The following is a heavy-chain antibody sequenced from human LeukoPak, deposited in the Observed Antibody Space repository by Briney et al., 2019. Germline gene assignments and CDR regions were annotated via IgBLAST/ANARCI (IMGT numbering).Heavy chain of an antibody. CDR1: GYTLTELS. Sequence: ASVKVSCKVSGYTLTELSMHWVRQAPGKGLEWMGGLDPEDGETIYAQKFQGRVTMTEDTSTDTAYMELSSLRSEDTAVYYCATFGVVAATFDYWGQGTLVTVSS. V-gene: IGHV1-24*01. CDR2: LDPEDGET. CDR3: ATFGVVAATFDY. D-gene: IGHD2-15*01. J-gene: IGHJ4*02.